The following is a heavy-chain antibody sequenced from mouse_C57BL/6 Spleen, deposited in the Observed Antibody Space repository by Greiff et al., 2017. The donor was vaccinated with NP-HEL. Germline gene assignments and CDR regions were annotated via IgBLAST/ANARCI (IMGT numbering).Heavy chain of an antibody. CDR2: IDPETGGT. D-gene: IGHD2-3*01. CDR1: GYTFTDYE. V-gene: IGHV1-15*01. CDR3: TRSDGYLDY. J-gene: IGHJ2*01. Sequence: QVQLQQSGAELVRPGASVTLSCKASGYTFTDYEMHWVKQTPVHGLEWIGAIDPETGGTAYNQKFKGKAILTADKSSSTAYMELRSLTSEDSAVYYCTRSDGYLDYWGQGTTLTVSS.